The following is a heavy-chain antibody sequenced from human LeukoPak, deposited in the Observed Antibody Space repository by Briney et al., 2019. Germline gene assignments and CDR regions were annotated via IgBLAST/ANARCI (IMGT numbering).Heavy chain of an antibody. V-gene: IGHV4-39*01. CDR2: IYHNGNT. D-gene: IGHD2/OR15-2a*01. CDR1: GVSISSGSYY. CDR3: ARLWDSTGLYFYYYMDV. Sequence: PSETLSLTCSVSGVSISSGSYYWGWIRQPPGLGLEWIGIIYHNGNTNYNPSLKSRVTISADTSRNQFSLRMDSVTAADTAVYYCARLWDSTGLYFYYYMDVWGEGTTVTVPS. J-gene: IGHJ6*03.